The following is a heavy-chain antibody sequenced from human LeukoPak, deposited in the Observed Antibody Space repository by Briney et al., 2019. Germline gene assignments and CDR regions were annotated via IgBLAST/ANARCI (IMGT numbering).Heavy chain of an antibody. V-gene: IGHV1-18*01. CDR2: ISSGGNT. J-gene: IGHJ5*02. D-gene: IGHD7-27*01. CDR3: ARDFAWGSGGAPIDDNWLDP. CDR1: GYTFTSYG. Sequence: ASVKVSCKASGYTFTSYGISWVRQAPGHGLEWMGWISSGGNTNYAPKFQDRATMTTDTSTSTAYTELRSLRFDDTAVYYCARDFAWGSGGAPIDDNWLDPWGQGTLVTVSS.